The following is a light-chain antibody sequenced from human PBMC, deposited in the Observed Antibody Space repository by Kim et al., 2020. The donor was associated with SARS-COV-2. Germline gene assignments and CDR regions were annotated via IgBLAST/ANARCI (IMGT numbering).Light chain of an antibody. CDR1: QSVSSN. CDR2: GAS. V-gene: IGKV3-15*01. Sequence: EIVMTQSPATLSVSPGERATLSCRASQSVSSNLAWYQQKPGQAPRLLIYGASTRATGIPARFSGSGSGTEFSLTNSSLQSEDFAVYYCQQYNNWPQTFGQGTKLEI. CDR3: QQYNNWPQT. J-gene: IGKJ2*01.